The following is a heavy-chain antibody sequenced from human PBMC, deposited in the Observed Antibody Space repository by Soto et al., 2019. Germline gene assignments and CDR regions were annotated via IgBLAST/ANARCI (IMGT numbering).Heavy chain of an antibody. CDR3: ATTMTAYFDY. V-gene: IGHV3-30*04. CDR1: GFTFSGYV. D-gene: IGHD1-1*01. CDR2: ISYDGSSK. Sequence: QVQLVESGGGVVQPGRSLRLSCVASGFTFSGYVVHWVRQAPGKGLEWVATISYDGSSKYYRDSVKGRFTVSRDNSKNTLYLQMNYLRGEDTAVYYCATTMTAYFDYWGQGTLVTVSS. J-gene: IGHJ4*02.